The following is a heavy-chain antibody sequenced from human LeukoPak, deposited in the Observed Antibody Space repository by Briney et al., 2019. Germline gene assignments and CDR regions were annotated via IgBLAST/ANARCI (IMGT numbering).Heavy chain of an antibody. D-gene: IGHD3-10*01. CDR3: AREDVRVGLVGGPDY. CDR2: VSFDGGSK. J-gene: IGHJ4*02. Sequence: QSGGSLRLSCAASGFTFSSYALHWVRQAPGKGLEWVAVVSFDGGSKYYADSVKGRFTISRDNSNNTMYLMMSSLRAEDTALYYCAREDVRVGLVGGPDYWGQGTLVTVSS. CDR1: GFTFSSYA. V-gene: IGHV3-30-3*01.